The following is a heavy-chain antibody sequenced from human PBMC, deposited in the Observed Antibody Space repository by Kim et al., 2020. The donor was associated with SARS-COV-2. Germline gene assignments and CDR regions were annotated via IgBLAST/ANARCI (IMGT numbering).Heavy chain of an antibody. CDR3: AADQYYDSSVTGGYYGMDV. Sequence: SVKVSCKASGFTFTSSAMQWVRQARGQRLEWIGWIVVGSGNTNYAQKFQERVTITRDMSTSTAYMELSSLRSEDTAVYYCAADQYYDSSVTGGYYGMDVWGQGTTVTVSS. D-gene: IGHD3-22*01. CDR2: IVVGSGNT. V-gene: IGHV1-58*02. CDR1: GFTFTSSA. J-gene: IGHJ6*02.